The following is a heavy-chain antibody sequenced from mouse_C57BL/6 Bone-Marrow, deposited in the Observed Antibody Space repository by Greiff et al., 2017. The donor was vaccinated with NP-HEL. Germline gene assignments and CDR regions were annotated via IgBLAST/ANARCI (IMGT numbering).Heavy chain of an antibody. CDR3: AREGYYGSSYGAWFAY. CDR1: GYTFTDYN. V-gene: IGHV1-18*01. D-gene: IGHD1-1*01. CDR2: INPNNGGT. J-gene: IGHJ3*01. Sequence: VQLQQSGPELVKPGASVKIPCKASGYTFTDYNMDWVKQSHGKSLEWIGDINPNNGGTIYNQKFKGKATLTVDKSSSTAYMELRSLTSEDTAVYYCAREGYYGSSYGAWFAYWGQGTLVTVSA.